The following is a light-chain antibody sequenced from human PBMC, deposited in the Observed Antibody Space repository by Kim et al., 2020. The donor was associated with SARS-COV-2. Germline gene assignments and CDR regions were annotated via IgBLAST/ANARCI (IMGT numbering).Light chain of an antibody. CDR3: QQSHSTPFT. CDR1: QNIMNF. Sequence: DIQMTQSPSTLSAAVGDKVTITCRASQNIMNFLNWYQQKPGKVPKVLISVASNLQSGVPSRFSGTGSGTDFVLTINGLQLEDFATYFCQQSHSTPFTFGPGTKVDIK. V-gene: IGKV1-39*01. CDR2: VAS. J-gene: IGKJ3*01.